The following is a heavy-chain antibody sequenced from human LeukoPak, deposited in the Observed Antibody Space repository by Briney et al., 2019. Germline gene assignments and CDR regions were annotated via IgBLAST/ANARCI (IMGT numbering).Heavy chain of an antibody. J-gene: IGHJ6*04. CDR2: ISSSSNYI. CDR1: GFTFSSYS. Sequence: PGGSLRLSCAASGFTFSSYSMNWVRQAPGKGLEWVSSISSSSNYIYYADSVKGRFTISRDNAKNSLYLQMNSLRAEDTAVYYCATGERGHDYGDYPSYGMDVWGKGTTVTVSS. V-gene: IGHV3-21*01. CDR3: ATGERGHDYGDYPSYGMDV. D-gene: IGHD4-17*01.